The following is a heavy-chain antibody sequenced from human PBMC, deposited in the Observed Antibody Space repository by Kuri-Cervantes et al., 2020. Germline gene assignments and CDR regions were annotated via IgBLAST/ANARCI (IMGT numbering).Heavy chain of an antibody. CDR2: ISSSSSYI. CDR1: GFTFSSYS. V-gene: IGHV3-21*04. CDR3: ASGLGELG. J-gene: IGHJ4*02. Sequence: GGSLRLSCAASGFTFSSYSMNWVRQAPGKGLEWVSSISSSSSYIYYADSVKGRFTISRDNAKNFLYLQMNSLRPEDTALYYCASGLGELGWGQGTLVTVSS. D-gene: IGHD3-16*01.